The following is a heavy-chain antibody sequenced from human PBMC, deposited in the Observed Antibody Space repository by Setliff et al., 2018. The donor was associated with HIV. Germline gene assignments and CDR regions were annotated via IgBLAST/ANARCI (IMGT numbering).Heavy chain of an antibody. CDR1: GGSIKSSSYY. CDR3: ARVRDYGGNFFDY. J-gene: IGHJ4*02. Sequence: PSETLSLTCTVSGGSIKSSSYYWGWIRQPPGKGLEWLGEINHSGTTYYRPSLKSRVTISVDTSKNQFSLRLTSVTAADTAVYYCARVRDYGGNFFDYWGQGTLVTVSS. CDR2: INHSGTT. V-gene: IGHV4-39*01. D-gene: IGHD4-17*01.